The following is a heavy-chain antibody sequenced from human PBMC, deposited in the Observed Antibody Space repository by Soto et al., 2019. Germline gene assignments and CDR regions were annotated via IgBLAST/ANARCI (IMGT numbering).Heavy chain of an antibody. CDR2: ISAYNGNT. D-gene: IGHD2-2*01. V-gene: IGHV1-18*01. J-gene: IGHJ4*02. CDR1: GYTFTSYG. CDR3: ARINYCSSTSCYAGPGDY. Sequence: GASVKVSCKASGYTFTSYGISWVRQAPGQGPEWMGWISAYNGNTNYAQKLQGRVTMTTDTSTSTAYMELRSLRSDDTAVYYCARINYCSSTSCYAGPGDYWGQGTLVTVS.